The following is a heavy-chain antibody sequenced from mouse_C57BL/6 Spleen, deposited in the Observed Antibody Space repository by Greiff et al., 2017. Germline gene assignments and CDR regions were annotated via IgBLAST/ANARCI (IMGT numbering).Heavy chain of an antibody. Sequence: VQLQQSGPELVKPGASVKISCKASGYTFTDYYMNWVKQSPGKSLEWIGDINPNNGGTSYNQKFKGKATLTVDKSSSTAYMELRSLTSEDAAGYYCAVLNLSYGSDWYFDVWGTGTTVTVSS. CDR1: GYTFTDYY. CDR3: AVLNLSYGSDWYFDV. CDR2: INPNNGGT. V-gene: IGHV1-26*01. D-gene: IGHD1-1*01. J-gene: IGHJ1*03.